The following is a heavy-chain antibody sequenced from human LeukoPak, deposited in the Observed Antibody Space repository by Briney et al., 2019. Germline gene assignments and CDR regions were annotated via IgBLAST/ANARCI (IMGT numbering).Heavy chain of an antibody. V-gene: IGHV1-46*01. CDR2: INPSGGST. J-gene: IGHJ4*02. CDR3: ARGGEGPRLAGSF. CDR1: GYTFIRYD. D-gene: IGHD3-16*01. Sequence: ASVKVSCKASGYTFIRYDIHWVRQARGQGPEWMGMINPSGGSTTYAQRFQGRVTMTRDMSTSTVFMELSSLRSEDTAVYYCARGGEGPRLAGSFWGQGTLVTVSS.